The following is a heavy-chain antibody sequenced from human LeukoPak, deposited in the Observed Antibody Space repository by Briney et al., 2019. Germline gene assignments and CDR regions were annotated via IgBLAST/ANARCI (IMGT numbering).Heavy chain of an antibody. D-gene: IGHD6-19*01. J-gene: IGHJ4*02. CDR3: AGNSVLPRVAGTAWFDY. V-gene: IGHV5-51*01. CDR1: GYSFTSYW. CDR2: IYPGDSDT. Sequence: GEPLKISCKGSGYSFTSYWIGWVRQMPGKSLEGMGIIYPGDSDTRYSPSFQGQVTISADKSISTAYLQWSSLKASDTAMYYCAGNSVLPRVAGTAWFDYWGRGTLVTVSS.